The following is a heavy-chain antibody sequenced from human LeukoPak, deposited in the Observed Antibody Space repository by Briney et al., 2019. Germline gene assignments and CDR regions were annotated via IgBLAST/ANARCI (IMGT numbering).Heavy chain of an antibody. D-gene: IGHD6-19*01. CDR3: ARELPAEWLAAY. J-gene: IGHJ4*01. CDR2: IKQDGSEK. V-gene: IGHV3-7*04. Sequence: GGSLRLSCAASGFTFRSYWMSWVRQAPGKGLEWVANIKQDGSEKYCVDSVKGRFTISRDNAKNSLYLQMNSLRAEDTAVYYCARELPAEWLAAYWGQGTLVTVSS. CDR1: GFTFRSYW.